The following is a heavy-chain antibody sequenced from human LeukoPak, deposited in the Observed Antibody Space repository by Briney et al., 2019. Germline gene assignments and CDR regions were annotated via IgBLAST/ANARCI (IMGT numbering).Heavy chain of an antibody. CDR3: AKDPQLYYYDSSGGEAFDI. V-gene: IGHV3-74*01. CDR1: GFTFSSYW. CDR2: INSDGSST. Sequence: GGSLRLSCAASGFTFSSYWMHWVRQAPGKGLVWVSRINSDGSSTSYADSVKGRFTISRDNAKNTLYLQMNSLRAEDTAVYYCAKDPQLYYYDSSGGEAFDIWGQGTMVTVSS. J-gene: IGHJ3*02. D-gene: IGHD3-22*01.